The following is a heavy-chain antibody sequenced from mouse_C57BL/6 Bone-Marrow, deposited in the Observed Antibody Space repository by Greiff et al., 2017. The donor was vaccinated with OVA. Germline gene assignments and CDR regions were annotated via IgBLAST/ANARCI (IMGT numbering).Heavy chain of an antibody. CDR2: IYPRSGNT. V-gene: IGHV1-81*01. CDR1: GYTFTSYG. CDR3: ARWMGYDNLDY. D-gene: IGHD2-2*01. J-gene: IGHJ2*01. Sequence: VHLVESGAELARPGASVKLSCKASGYTFTSYGISWVKQRTGPGLEWIGEIYPRSGNTYYNEKFKGKATLTADKSSSTAYMELRSLTSEDSAVYFCARWMGYDNLDYWGQGTTLTVSS.